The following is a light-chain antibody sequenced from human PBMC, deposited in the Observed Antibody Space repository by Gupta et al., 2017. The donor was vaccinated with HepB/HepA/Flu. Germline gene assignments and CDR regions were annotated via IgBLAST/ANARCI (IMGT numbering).Light chain of an antibody. J-gene: IGLJ2*01. CDR2: EVT. CDR1: SSDVGSYNF. Sequence: HSALTQPASVSGSPGQSITISCTGTSSDVGSYNFFSWYQQHPGKAPKLMIYEVTKRASGVSNRFSGSKSGNTASLTISGLQAEDDADYYCCSYASSITWVFGGGTKLTVL. V-gene: IGLV2-23*02. CDR3: CSYASSITWV.